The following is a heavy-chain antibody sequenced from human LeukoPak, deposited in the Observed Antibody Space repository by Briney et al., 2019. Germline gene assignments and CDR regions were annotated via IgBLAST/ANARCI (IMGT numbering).Heavy chain of an antibody. D-gene: IGHD4-11*01. Sequence: GGTLRLSCAASGFSFSNYGMSWVRQAPGKGLEWVSYISSGSSAIYYADSVKGRFTISRDNAKNTLYLQMNSLRAEDTAVYYCARDLSDSNYYYYMDVWGKGTTVTVSS. CDR3: ARDLSDSNYYYYMDV. CDR1: GFSFSNYG. V-gene: IGHV3-48*04. CDR2: ISSGSSAI. J-gene: IGHJ6*03.